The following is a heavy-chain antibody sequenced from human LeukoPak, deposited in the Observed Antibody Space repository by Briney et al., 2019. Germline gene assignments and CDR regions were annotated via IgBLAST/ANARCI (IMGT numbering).Heavy chain of an antibody. CDR2: IYTSGGT. J-gene: IGHJ3*02. V-gene: IGHV4-61*02. CDR3: AGRGSSSGTFDI. Sequence: SETLSLTCTVSGGSITHLDYYWTWIRQPAGKRLEWIGRIYTSGGTNYNPSLKSRVTMSVDRSKNEISLHLASLTAADTALYYCAGRGSSSGTFDIWGPGTFVTVSS. CDR1: GGSITHLDYY. D-gene: IGHD3-10*01.